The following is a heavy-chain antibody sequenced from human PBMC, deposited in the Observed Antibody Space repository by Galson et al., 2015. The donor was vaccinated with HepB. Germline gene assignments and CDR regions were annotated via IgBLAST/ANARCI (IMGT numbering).Heavy chain of an antibody. V-gene: IGHV1-2*06. CDR1: GYTFTGYY. CDR3: TRMSRSGSDYYYYGRDL. Sequence: SVKVSCKASGYTFTGYYMYWVRQAPGQGLEWMGRINPDTGDTKLAQKFEGRVTMTRDTSINKAHLELSRLRYDDTAVYYCTRMSRSGSDYYYYGRDLWGQGTTVTVS. J-gene: IGHJ6*02. CDR2: INPDTGDT. D-gene: IGHD6-19*01.